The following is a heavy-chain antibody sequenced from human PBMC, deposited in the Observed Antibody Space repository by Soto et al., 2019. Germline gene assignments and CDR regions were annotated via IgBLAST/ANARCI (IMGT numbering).Heavy chain of an antibody. CDR3: VRGARLNAYMDV. Sequence: EVQLVEPGGGLVQPGGSLSLSCAASGFTFTNYWMHWVRQAPGKGLVWLSRVNADDSRTNYAYSVKGRFTISRDNAKNTHYLQLNDLRVEDSDVFYCVRGARLNAYMDVWGKGTTVTVSS. CDR2: VNADDSRT. CDR1: GFTFTNYW. D-gene: IGHD3-16*01. J-gene: IGHJ6*03. V-gene: IGHV3-74*01.